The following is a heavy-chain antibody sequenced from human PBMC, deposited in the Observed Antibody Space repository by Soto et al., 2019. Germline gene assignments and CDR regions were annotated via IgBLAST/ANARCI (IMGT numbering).Heavy chain of an antibody. Sequence: QVQLVESGGGVVQPGRSLRLSCAASGFTFSSYGMHWVRQAPGKGLEWVAVISYDGSNKYYADSVKGRFTISRDNSKNTLYLQMNSLRAEDKAVYYCAKDYDFWSGYIPDFDYWGQGTLVTVSS. CDR3: AKDYDFWSGYIPDFDY. J-gene: IGHJ4*02. D-gene: IGHD3-3*01. V-gene: IGHV3-30*18. CDR2: ISYDGSNK. CDR1: GFTFSSYG.